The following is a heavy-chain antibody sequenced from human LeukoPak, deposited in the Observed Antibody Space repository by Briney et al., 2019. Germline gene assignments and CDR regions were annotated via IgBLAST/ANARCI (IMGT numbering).Heavy chain of an antibody. Sequence: GGSLRLSCLASGFTFDDYAMNWVRQAPGKGQEWVSAVSGSGDATYYADSVRGRFIISRDNYKNTLFLQLRSLRAEDTAIYYCAKLEGTGWSGYMDVWGKGTTVTVS. CDR1: GFTFDDYA. CDR2: VSGSGDAT. V-gene: IGHV3-23*01. J-gene: IGHJ6*03. CDR3: AKLEGTGWSGYMDV. D-gene: IGHD6-19*01.